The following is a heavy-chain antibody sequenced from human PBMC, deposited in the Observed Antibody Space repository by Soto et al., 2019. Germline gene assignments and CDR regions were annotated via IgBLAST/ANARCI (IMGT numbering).Heavy chain of an antibody. CDR1: GDIFSGYS. CDR3: ARDLGSGYDPGDY. J-gene: IGHJ4*02. Sequence: SVKVSCKTSGDIFSGYSISCVRQAPGQGLEWMGGIIPIFGTTNYAQRFHGRVTITADKSTSTVYMELYSLKSEDTAVYYCARDLGSGYDPGDYWGQGTLVTVSS. CDR2: IIPIFGTT. D-gene: IGHD5-12*01. V-gene: IGHV1-69*06.